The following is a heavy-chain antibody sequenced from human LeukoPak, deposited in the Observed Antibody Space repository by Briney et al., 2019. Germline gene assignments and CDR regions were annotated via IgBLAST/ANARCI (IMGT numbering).Heavy chain of an antibody. CDR1: GXSFSGYY. D-gene: IGHD3-9*01. V-gene: IGHV4-34*01. CDR2: INHSGST. CDR3: ASAYYDILTGYYSVDAFDI. J-gene: IGHJ3*02. Sequence: NPSETLSLTCAVYGXSFSGYYWSWIRQPPGKGLEWIAEINHSGSTNYNPSLKSRVTISVDTSKNQFSLKLSSVTAADTAVYYCASAYYDILTGYYSVDAFDIWGQGTMVTVSS.